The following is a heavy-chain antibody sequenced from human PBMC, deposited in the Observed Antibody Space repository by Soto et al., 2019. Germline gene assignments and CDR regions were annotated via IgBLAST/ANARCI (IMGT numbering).Heavy chain of an antibody. CDR3: AKVLSEYIWGSYLGYYEH. CDR1: GFPFSNYA. D-gene: IGHD3-16*02. J-gene: IGHJ4*02. CDR2: ISGRTGHA. V-gene: IGHV3-23*01. Sequence: EVQMLESGGGLVQPGGSLRLSCAASGFPFSNYAMSWVRQAPGKGLEWVAGISGRTGHAFYADSVKDRFTISRDNSKYTRYLKMGDLRAEDTVVYYCAKVLSEYIWGSYLGYYEHWGQGTPVNVSS.